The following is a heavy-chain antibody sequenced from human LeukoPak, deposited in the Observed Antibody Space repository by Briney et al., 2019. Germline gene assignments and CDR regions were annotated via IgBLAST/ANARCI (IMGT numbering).Heavy chain of an antibody. Sequence: PGGSLRLSCAASGFTFSSYSMNWVRQAPGKGLEWVSYISSSSSTIYYADSVKGRFTISRDNAKNSLYLQMNSLRAEDTAVYYCASRADDSSGWYGLDYWGQGTLVTVSS. CDR3: ASRADDSSGWYGLDY. V-gene: IGHV3-48*01. D-gene: IGHD6-19*01. CDR2: ISSSSSTI. CDR1: GFTFSSYS. J-gene: IGHJ4*02.